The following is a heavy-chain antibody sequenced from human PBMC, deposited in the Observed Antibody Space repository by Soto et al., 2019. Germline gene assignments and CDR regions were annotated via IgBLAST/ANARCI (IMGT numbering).Heavy chain of an antibody. CDR2: NYYSGIT. D-gene: IGHD6-6*01. CDR1: GGSISSGGYD. CDR3: ARGSSIAGLYYGMDV. Sequence: QVQLQESGPGLVKPSQTLSLTCTVSGGSISSGGYDWTWIRQHPGMGLEWIGYNYYSGITYYNPSLKSRVTISLDTSKNQFSLKLSSVTAADTAVYYCARGSSIAGLYYGMDVWGQGTTVTVSS. V-gene: IGHV4-31*03. J-gene: IGHJ6*02.